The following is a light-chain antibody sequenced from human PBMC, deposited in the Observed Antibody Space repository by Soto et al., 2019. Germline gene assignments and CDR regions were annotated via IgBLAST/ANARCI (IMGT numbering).Light chain of an antibody. CDR1: QSLLNRNGYNF. CDR2: LGS. V-gene: IGKV2-28*01. CDR3: MQSRPPPLT. Sequence: DIVMTQAPLSLPVTPGEPASSSCRSSQSLLNRNGYNFLEWYLKKPGQSPQLMVYLGSKRASGVHDRFNGRASGTEFTLKIIRVEAEHVWVYYCMQSRPPPLTFGQGTKVDIK. J-gene: IGKJ1*01.